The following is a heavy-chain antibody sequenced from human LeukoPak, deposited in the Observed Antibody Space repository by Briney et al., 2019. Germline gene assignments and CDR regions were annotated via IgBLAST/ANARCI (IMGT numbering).Heavy chain of an antibody. V-gene: IGHV1-69*05. CDR2: IIPIFGTA. J-gene: IGHJ6*03. D-gene: IGHD3-22*01. Sequence: SVKVSCKASGGTFSSYAISWVRQAPGQGLEWMGGIIPIFGTANYAQKFQGRVTITTDESTSTAYMELSSLRSEDTAVYYCAGLTTGSGYYYYYMDVWGKGTTVTVSS. CDR3: AGLTTGSGYYYYYMDV. CDR1: GGTFSSYA.